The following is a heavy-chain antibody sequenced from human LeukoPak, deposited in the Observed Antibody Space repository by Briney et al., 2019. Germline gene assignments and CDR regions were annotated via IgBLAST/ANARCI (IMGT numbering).Heavy chain of an antibody. J-gene: IGHJ4*02. CDR1: GFTFSNYG. CDR3: AKSGIAATCAPDY. CDR2: ISRGGDT. D-gene: IGHD2-21*01. V-gene: IGHV3-23*01. Sequence: GGSLRLSCAASGFTFSNYGLSCVRQAPGKGLEWVSGISRGGDTYYAESVKGRFTISRDNSKSTLYLEMNSLRAEDTAIYYCAKSGIAATCAPDYWGQGVLVIVSS.